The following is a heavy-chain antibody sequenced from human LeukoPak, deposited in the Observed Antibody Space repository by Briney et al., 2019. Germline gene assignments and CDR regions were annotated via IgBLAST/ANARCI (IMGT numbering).Heavy chain of an antibody. CDR2: IYTSGST. CDR1: GGSISSYY. Sequence: PSETLSLTCTASGGSISSYYWSWIRQPPGKGLEWIGYIYTSGSTNYNPSLKSRVTISVDTSKNQFSLKLSSVTAADTAVYYCARSLYYYGSGSRRHYYYYYYMDVWGKGTTVTVSS. D-gene: IGHD3-10*01. J-gene: IGHJ6*03. V-gene: IGHV4-4*09. CDR3: ARSLYYYGSGSRRHYYYYYYMDV.